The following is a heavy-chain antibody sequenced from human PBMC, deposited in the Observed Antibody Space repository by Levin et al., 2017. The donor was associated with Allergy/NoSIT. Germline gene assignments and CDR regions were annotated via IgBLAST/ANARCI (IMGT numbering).Heavy chain of an antibody. D-gene: IGHD7-27*01. CDR2: ITKPSRTI. V-gene: IGHV3-48*01. CDR3: VTDESGDEDFDY. Sequence: SCAASGFSLRTSDMNWVRQAPGKGLEWISFITKPSRTISYADSVKGRFTVSRDNVKNLLYLDMNSLRAEDTAVYYCVTDESGDEDFDYWGQGTLVTVSS. CDR1: GFSLRTSD. J-gene: IGHJ4*02.